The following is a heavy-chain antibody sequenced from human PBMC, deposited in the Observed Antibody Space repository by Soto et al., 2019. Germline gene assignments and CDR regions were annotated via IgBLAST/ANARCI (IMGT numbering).Heavy chain of an antibody. CDR1: GGSISSSSYY. Sequence: SETLSLTCTVSGGSISSSSYYWGWIRQPPGKGLEWIGSIYYSGSTYYNPSLKSRVTISVDTSKNQFSLKLSSVTAADRAVYFCASPQDDSRYFDWLRFDDWGHGTLVTVPS. V-gene: IGHV4-39*01. D-gene: IGHD3-9*01. CDR3: ASPQDDSRYFDWLRFDD. CDR2: IYYSGST. J-gene: IGHJ4*01.